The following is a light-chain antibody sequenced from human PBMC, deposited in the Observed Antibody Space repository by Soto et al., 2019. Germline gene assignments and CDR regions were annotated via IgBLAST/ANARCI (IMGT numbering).Light chain of an antibody. V-gene: IGKV3D-20*02. J-gene: IGKJ5*01. CDR3: QQRNNWPRIT. CDR2: GAS. CDR1: QSVSSSY. Sequence: EIVLTQSPGTLSLSPGERATLSCRASQSVSSSYLAWYQQKPGQAPRLLIYGASSRATGIPDRFSGSGSGTEFTLSISSLQSEDFAVYYCQQRNNWPRITFGQGTRLEIK.